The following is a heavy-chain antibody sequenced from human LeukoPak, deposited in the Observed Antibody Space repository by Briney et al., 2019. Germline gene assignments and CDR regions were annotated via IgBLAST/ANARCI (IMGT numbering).Heavy chain of an antibody. CDR1: GFTFSSYA. J-gene: IGHJ6*03. CDR3: AKLGGHPLHNYYVGV. D-gene: IGHD3-16*01. V-gene: IGHV3-23*01. Sequence: GGSLRLSCAASGFTFSSYAMSWVRQAPGKGLEWVSGILDSGYSTYYANSVKGRFTISRDNSSNTLYLQMNSLRAEDTAVYYCAKLGGHPLHNYYVGVWGKGTTVAVSS. CDR2: ILDSGYST.